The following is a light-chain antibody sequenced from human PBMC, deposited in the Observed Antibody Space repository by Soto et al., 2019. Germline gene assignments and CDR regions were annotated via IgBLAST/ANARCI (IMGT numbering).Light chain of an antibody. CDR3: ETWSSNPQV. CDR1: SGHSSYI. V-gene: IGLV4-60*02. CDR2: LEGSGSY. J-gene: IGLJ3*02. Sequence: QPVLTQSSSASASLGSSVKLTCTLSSGHSSYIIAWHQQQQGKGHRYLMMLEGSGSYNKGSGVPDRFSGSSSGAYRYLTISNLQVEDEAYYYSETWSSNPQVFGGGTKLPVL.